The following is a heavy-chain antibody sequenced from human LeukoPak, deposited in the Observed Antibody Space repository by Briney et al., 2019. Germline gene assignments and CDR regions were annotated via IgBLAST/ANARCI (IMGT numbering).Heavy chain of an antibody. CDR3: ARERRGYCSSTSCSWFDP. CDR1: GFTFSDYY. D-gene: IGHD2-2*01. CDR2: ISSSGSTI. V-gene: IGHV3-11*04. Sequence: AGGSLRLSCAASGFTFSDYYMSWIRQAPGEGLEWVSYISSSGSTIYYADSVKGRFTISRDNAKNSLYLQMNSLRAEDTAVYYCARERRGYCSSTSCSWFDPWGQGTLVTVSS. J-gene: IGHJ5*02.